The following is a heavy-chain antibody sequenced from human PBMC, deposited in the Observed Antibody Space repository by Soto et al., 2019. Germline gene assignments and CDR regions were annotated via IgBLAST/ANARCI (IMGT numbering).Heavy chain of an antibody. CDR3: ARGSWDDVTGHYYMDV. V-gene: IGHV6-1*01. Sequence: QVQLQQSGPGLVKPSQTLSLTCDISGDSVSSNSAAWNWIRQTPSRGLEWLGRTYYRSKWYINYDVSVKSRIPINPDTSKNQFSLQLNSVTPEDTAVYYCARGSWDDVTGHYYMDVWGKGTTVTVSS. J-gene: IGHJ6*03. CDR2: TYYRSKWYI. D-gene: IGHD1-1*01. CDR1: GDSVSSNSAA.